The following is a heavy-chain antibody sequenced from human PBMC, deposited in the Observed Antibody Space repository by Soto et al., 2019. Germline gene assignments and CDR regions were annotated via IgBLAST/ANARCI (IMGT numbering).Heavy chain of an antibody. CDR3: TNYNYLSGWH. CDR1: GFTFTNAW. J-gene: IGHJ1*01. Sequence: GGSLRLSCAASGFTFTNAWMNWVRQTPGKGLEWVGRISSNADGGTTDYAAPAKGRFTISRDDSENRLFLQINSLKTEDTAVYYCTNYNYLSGWHWGQGTLVTVSS. V-gene: IGHV3-15*01. D-gene: IGHD3-3*01. CDR2: ISSNADGGTT.